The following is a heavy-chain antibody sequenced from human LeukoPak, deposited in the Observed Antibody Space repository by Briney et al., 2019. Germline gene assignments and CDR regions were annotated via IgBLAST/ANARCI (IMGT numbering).Heavy chain of an antibody. CDR2: INPSGGST. CDR1: GYTFTSYY. Sequence: GASVKVSCKASGYTFTSYYMHWVRQAPGQGLEWMGIINPSGGSTSYAQKFQGRVTMTRDMSTSTVYMELSSLRSEDTAVYYCARGGFAIFGVVNPAEYSQHWGQGTLVTVSS. CDR3: ARGGFAIFGVVNPAEYSQH. V-gene: IGHV1-46*01. D-gene: IGHD3-3*01. J-gene: IGHJ1*01.